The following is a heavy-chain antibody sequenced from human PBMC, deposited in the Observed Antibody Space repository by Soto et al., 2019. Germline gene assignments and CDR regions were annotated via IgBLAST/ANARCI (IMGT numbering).Heavy chain of an antibody. J-gene: IGHJ3*01. V-gene: IGHV3-74*01. CDR2: INTDGSST. Sequence: EVQLVESGGTLVQPGGSLRLSCADSGFSFSSYWMHWVRQGPGKGLVWVARINTDGSSTNYADSVKGRFTISRDNAKNTLYLKMNSLRAEDTDVYYCARSPGGYYIDWGQGTMVTVSS. D-gene: IGHD3-9*01. CDR3: ARSPGGYYID. CDR1: GFSFSSYW.